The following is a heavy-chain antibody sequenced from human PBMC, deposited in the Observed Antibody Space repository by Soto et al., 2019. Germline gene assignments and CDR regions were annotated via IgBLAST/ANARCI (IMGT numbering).Heavy chain of an antibody. D-gene: IGHD5-12*01. J-gene: IGHJ3*02. V-gene: IGHV1-69*02. CDR2: IIPILGIA. CDR1: GGTFNSYT. Sequence: SATVSCKASGGTFNSYTMSWVRQDPGQGLEWMGRIIPILGIANYAQKFQGRVTITADKSTSTAYMELSSLRSEDTAVYYCATPWILSPDAFDIWGQGTMVTVSS. CDR3: ATPWILSPDAFDI.